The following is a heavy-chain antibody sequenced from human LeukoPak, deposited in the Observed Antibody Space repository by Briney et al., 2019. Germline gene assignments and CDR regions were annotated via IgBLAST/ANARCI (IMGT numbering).Heavy chain of an antibody. CDR2: IWYDGSNK. CDR1: GFTFSSYG. Sequence: GGSLRLSCAASGFTFSSYGMHWVRQAPGKGLEWVAVIWYDGSNKYYADSVKGRFTISTDNSKNTLYLQMNSLRAEDTAVYYRAKDAPLEWFGPPAHYFDYWGQGTLVTVSS. J-gene: IGHJ4*02. D-gene: IGHD3-3*01. CDR3: AKDAPLEWFGPPAHYFDY. V-gene: IGHV3-33*06.